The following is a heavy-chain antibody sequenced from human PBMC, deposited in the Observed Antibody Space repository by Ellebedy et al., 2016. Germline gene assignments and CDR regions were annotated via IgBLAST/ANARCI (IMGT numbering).Heavy chain of an antibody. CDR2: ISSSSSYI. J-gene: IGHJ4*02. D-gene: IGHD3-22*01. CDR1: GFTFSSYS. CDR3: ARDHHYYDSSGYYSGGY. V-gene: IGHV3-21*01. Sequence: GESLKISCAASGFTFSSYSMNWVRQAPGKGLEWVSSISSSSSYIYYADSVKGRFTISRDNAKNSLYLQMNSLRAEDTAVYYCARDHHYYDSSGYYSGGYWGQGTLVTVSS.